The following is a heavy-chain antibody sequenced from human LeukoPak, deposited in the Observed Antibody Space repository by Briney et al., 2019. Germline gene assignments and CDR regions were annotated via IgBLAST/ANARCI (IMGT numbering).Heavy chain of an antibody. Sequence: PSETLSLTCTVSGGSISSGDYYWSWIRQPPGKGLEWIGYIYYSGNTYYNPSLKSRVTISVDTSKNQFSLKLSSVTAADTAVYYCARAGGGFPPDYWGQGTLVTVSS. CDR3: ARAGGGFPPDY. CDR1: GGSISSGDYY. CDR2: IYYSGNT. V-gene: IGHV4-30-4*08. J-gene: IGHJ4*02. D-gene: IGHD4-23*01.